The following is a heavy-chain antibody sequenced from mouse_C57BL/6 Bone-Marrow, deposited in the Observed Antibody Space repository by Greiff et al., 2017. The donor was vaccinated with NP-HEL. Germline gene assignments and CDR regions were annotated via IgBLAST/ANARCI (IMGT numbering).Heavy chain of an antibody. CDR3: ARGSNRGYFDY. CDR2: IWSGGST. V-gene: IGHV2-2*01. CDR1: GFSLTSYG. J-gene: IGHJ2*01. Sequence: VQRVESGPGLVQPSQSLSITCTVSGFSLTSYGVHWVRQSPGKGLEWLGVIWSGGSTDYNAAFISSLTISKNNSKSQVFFKMNSLQADDTAIYCCARGSNRGYFDYWGQGTTLTVSS. D-gene: IGHD2-5*01.